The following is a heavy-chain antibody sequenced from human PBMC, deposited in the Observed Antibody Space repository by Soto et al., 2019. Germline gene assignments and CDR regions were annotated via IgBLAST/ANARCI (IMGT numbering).Heavy chain of an antibody. CDR1: GGSISSGGYY. J-gene: IGHJ3*02. Sequence: QVQLQESGPGLVKPSQTLSLTCTVSGGSISSGGYYWSWIRQHPGKGLGWIGYIYYSGSTYYNPSLKSRVTISVDTSKNQFSLKLSSVTAADTAVYYCARADYDILTGYLDAFDIWGQGTMVTVSS. V-gene: IGHV4-31*03. D-gene: IGHD3-9*01. CDR3: ARADYDILTGYLDAFDI. CDR2: IYYSGST.